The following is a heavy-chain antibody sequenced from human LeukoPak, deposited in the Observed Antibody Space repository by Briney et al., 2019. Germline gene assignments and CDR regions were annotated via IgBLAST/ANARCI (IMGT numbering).Heavy chain of an antibody. Sequence: ASVKVSCKASGYTFTSYYMHWVRQAPGQGLEWMGIINPSGGSTSYAQKFQGRVTMTRDTSISTAYMELSRLRSDDTAVFYCARETEDVVVVPAAAYFDYWGQGTLVTVSS. J-gene: IGHJ4*02. CDR1: GYTFTSYY. CDR2: INPSGGST. V-gene: IGHV1-46*01. CDR3: ARETEDVVVVPAAAYFDY. D-gene: IGHD2-2*01.